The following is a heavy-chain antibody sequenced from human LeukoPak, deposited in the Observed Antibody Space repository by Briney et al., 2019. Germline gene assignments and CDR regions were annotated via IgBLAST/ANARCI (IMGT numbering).Heavy chain of an antibody. CDR2: IYYSGST. CDR3: ARHRRVLRFLEWLPRNWFDP. Sequence: SETLSLTCTVSGGSISSSSYYWGWIRQPPGKGLEWIGSIYYSGSTYYNPSLKSRVTISVDTSKNLFSLKLSSVTAADTAVYYCARHRRVLRFLEWLPRNWFDPWGQGTLVTVSS. D-gene: IGHD3-3*01. CDR1: GGSISSSSYY. J-gene: IGHJ5*02. V-gene: IGHV4-39*01.